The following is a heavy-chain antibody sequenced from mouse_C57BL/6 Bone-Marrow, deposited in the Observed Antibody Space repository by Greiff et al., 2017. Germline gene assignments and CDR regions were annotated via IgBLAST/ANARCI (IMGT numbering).Heavy chain of an antibody. V-gene: IGHV1-81*01. J-gene: IGHJ1*03. D-gene: IGHD2-2*01. Sequence: VQLQQSGAELARPGASVKLSCKASGYTFTSYGISWVKQRTGQGLEWIGEIYPRSGNTYYNEKFKGKATLTAEKSSSTAYMELRSLTSEDSAVYFCATYGYHWYFDVWGTGTTVTVSS. CDR1: GYTFTSYG. CDR3: ATYGYHWYFDV. CDR2: IYPRSGNT.